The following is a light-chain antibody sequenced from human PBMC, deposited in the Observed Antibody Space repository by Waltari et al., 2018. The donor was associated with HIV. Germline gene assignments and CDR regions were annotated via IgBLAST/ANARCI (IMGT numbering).Light chain of an antibody. CDR3: AAWDDSLNAWV. CDR1: RSNIGSNY. CDR2: SNN. V-gene: IGLV1-44*01. Sequence: QSVLTQPPSASGTPGQRVTISCSGSRSNIGSNYAYWYQQPPGTAPKLLIYSNNQRPSGVPDRISGSKSGTSASLAISGLQSVDEADYYCAAWDDSLNAWVFGGGTKLTVL. J-gene: IGLJ3*02.